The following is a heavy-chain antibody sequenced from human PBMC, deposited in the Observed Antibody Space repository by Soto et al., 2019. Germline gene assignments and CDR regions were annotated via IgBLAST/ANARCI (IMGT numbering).Heavy chain of an antibody. J-gene: IGHJ6*02. CDR3: ARTYSSGWHPRNGMDA. V-gene: IGHV3-33*01. D-gene: IGHD6-25*01. CDR2: IWYDGNNK. Sequence: QVQLVESGGGVVQPGRSLRLSCAASEFTYSSYGLHWVRQAPGKGLEWVAVIWYDGNNKYYADSVKGRFTISRDNSKKPRYVQMNGLRAEDTAVYYCARTYSSGWHPRNGMDAWGQGTTVTVS. CDR1: EFTYSSYG.